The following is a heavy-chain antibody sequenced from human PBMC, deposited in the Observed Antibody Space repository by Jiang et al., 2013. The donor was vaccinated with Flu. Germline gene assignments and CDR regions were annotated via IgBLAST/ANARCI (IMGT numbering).Heavy chain of an antibody. CDR1: GFSLSTSGMC. J-gene: IGHJ4*02. Sequence: TQTLTLTCTFSGFSLSTSGMCVSWIRQPPGKALEWLALIDWDDDKYYSTSLKTRLTISKDTSKNQVVLTMTNMDPVDTATYYCARTTYYYYSSGYYSPTFDSWGQGTPVTVSS. CDR3: ARTTYYYYSSGYYSPTFDS. D-gene: IGHD3-22*01. V-gene: IGHV2-70*01. CDR2: IDWDDDK.